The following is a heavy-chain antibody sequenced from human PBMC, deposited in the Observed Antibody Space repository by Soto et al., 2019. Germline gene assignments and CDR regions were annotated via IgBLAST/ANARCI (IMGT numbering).Heavy chain of an antibody. CDR2: INTYNGNT. CDR1: GYTFTTCG. Sequence: ASVKVSCKASGYTFTTCGIYWVRQAPGQGLEWMGWINTYNGNTLYAQKLQGRVTMTTDTSTSTAYMEVRSLRSDDTAVYYCARGSSGSYYSNFDYWGQGTLVTVSS. J-gene: IGHJ4*02. V-gene: IGHV1-18*01. D-gene: IGHD1-26*01. CDR3: ARGSSGSYYSNFDY.